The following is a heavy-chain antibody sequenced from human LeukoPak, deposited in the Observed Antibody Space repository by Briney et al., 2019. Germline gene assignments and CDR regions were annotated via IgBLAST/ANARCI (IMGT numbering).Heavy chain of an antibody. V-gene: IGHV4-31*03. CDR1: GGSISSGGYY. J-gene: IGHJ5*02. D-gene: IGHD6-19*01. CDR2: IYYSGST. CDR3: ARDPEYSSGWYNWFDP. Sequence: PSQTLSLTCTVSGGSISSGGYYWSWIRQHPGKGLEWIGYIYYSGSTYYNPSLKSRVTISVDTSKNQFSLKLSSVTAADTAVYYCARDPEYSSGWYNWFDPLGPGNPGHRLL.